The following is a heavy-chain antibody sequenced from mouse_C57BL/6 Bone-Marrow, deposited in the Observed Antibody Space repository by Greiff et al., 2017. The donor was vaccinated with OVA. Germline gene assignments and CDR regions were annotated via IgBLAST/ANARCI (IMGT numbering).Heavy chain of an antibody. D-gene: IGHD1-1*01. CDR1: GYTFTSYW. CDR3: ARSLPVYYYGSSLWFAY. J-gene: IGHJ3*01. V-gene: IGHV1-7*01. CDR2: INPSSGYT. Sequence: QVQLQQSGAELAKPGASVKLSCKASGYTFTSYWMHWVKQRPGQGLEWIGYINPSSGYTKYNQKFKDKATLTADKSSSTAYMQLSSLTYEDSAVYYCARSLPVYYYGSSLWFAYWGQGTLVTVSA.